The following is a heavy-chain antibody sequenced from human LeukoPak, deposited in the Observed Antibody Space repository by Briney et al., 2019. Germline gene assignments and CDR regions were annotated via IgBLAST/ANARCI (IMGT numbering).Heavy chain of an antibody. D-gene: IGHD3-10*01. CDR3: TKDYGSGAYLDC. Sequence: GGSLRLSCAASGFTFSSYWMHWVRQAPGQGLLWVSRIDTDGSRTGYADSVKGRFTISRDNAKNTLYLQMNNLRAEDTAVYYCTKDYGSGAYLDCWGQGTLVTVSS. CDR2: IDTDGSRT. V-gene: IGHV3-74*01. CDR1: GFTFSSYW. J-gene: IGHJ4*02.